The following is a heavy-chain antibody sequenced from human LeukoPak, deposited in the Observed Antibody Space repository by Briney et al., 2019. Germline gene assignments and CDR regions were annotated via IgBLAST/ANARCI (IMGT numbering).Heavy chain of an antibody. V-gene: IGHV3-7*03. CDR1: GFTFDDYG. Sequence: GGSLRLSCAASGFTFDDYGMTWVRQAPGKGLEWVANIKQDGSEKYYVDSVKGRFTISRDNAKNSLYLQMNSLRAEDTAVYYCARAKTSDYWGQGTLVTVSS. D-gene: IGHD1/OR15-1a*01. CDR2: IKQDGSEK. J-gene: IGHJ4*02. CDR3: ARAKTSDY.